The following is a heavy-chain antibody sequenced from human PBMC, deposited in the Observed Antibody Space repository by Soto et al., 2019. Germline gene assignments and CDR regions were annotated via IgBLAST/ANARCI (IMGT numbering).Heavy chain of an antibody. CDR1: GASISRDTYS. J-gene: IGHJ1*01. CDR3: ASGPYEYFPN. CDR2: IHRSGST. V-gene: IGHV4-30-2*01. D-gene: IGHD5-12*01. Sequence: QLQLQESGAGPVKPSQTLSLTCAVSGASISRDTYSWNWIRQPPGKGLEWIGYIHRSGSTYYNPSLKSRVTISVDKSKNQFSRRPSSVTAADTAVYYCASGPYEYFPNWGLGTLVTVSS.